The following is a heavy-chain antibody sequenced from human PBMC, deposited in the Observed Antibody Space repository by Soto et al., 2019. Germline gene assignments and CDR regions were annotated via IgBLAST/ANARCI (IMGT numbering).Heavy chain of an antibody. CDR1: GFAFTSYG. J-gene: IGHJ4*02. Sequence: QVQLVESGGGVVQPGRSLRLSCEVSGFAFTSYGMHWVRQAPGKGLEWVAVVSSDGSSKYYADSVRGRFTVSRDDARSILYLQMRGLTDEDTALYYCARGLQYDILTGAPDLDYWGQGTLVTVSS. V-gene: IGHV3-30*03. CDR2: VSSDGSSK. D-gene: IGHD3-9*01. CDR3: ARGLQYDILTGAPDLDY.